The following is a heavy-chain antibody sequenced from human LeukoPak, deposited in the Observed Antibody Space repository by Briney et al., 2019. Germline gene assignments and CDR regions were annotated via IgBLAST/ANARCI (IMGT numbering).Heavy chain of an antibody. CDR2: LNPNTGNT. J-gene: IGHJ4*02. CDR1: GYTFTNYD. V-gene: IGHV1-8*03. Sequence: ASVKVSCKASGYTFTNYDINWVRQATGQGLEWMGWLNPNTGNTDYAQKFQGRVTITRNTSIGTAYMELSSLRSEDTAVYYCARHEQQWLGAYYWGQGTLVTVSS. D-gene: IGHD6-19*01. CDR3: ARHEQQWLGAYY.